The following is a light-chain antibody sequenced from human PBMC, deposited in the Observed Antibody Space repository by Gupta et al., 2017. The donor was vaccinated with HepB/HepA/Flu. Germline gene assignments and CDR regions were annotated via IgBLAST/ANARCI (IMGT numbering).Light chain of an antibody. Sequence: QSALTQPASVSGSPGQSITISCTGTSSDVGAYNYVSWYQQHPGKAPKLIIYDVSDRPSGVSTRFSGSKSGNTASLTISGLQAEDEADYDCSSFTSTNTPVLFGGGTKLTVL. J-gene: IGLJ2*01. CDR2: DVS. V-gene: IGLV2-14*03. CDR1: SSDVGAYNY. CDR3: SSFTSTNTPVL.